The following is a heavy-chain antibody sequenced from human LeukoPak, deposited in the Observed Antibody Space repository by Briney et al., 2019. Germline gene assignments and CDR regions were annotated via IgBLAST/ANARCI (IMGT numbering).Heavy chain of an antibody. CDR1: GGSISSSSYY. CDR2: IYYSGST. D-gene: IGHD6-19*01. Sequence: TSETLSLTCTVSGGSISSSSYYWGWIRQPPGKGLEWIGSIYYSGSTYYNPSLKSRVTISVDTSKNQFSLKLSSVTAADTAVYYCARLSSGWYYFDYWGQGTLVTVSS. J-gene: IGHJ4*02. CDR3: ARLSSGWYYFDY. V-gene: IGHV4-39*07.